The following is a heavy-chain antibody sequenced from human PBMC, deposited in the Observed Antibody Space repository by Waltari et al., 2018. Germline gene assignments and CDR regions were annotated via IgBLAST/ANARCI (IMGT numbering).Heavy chain of an antibody. Sequence: EVQLVESGGGLIQPGGSLRLSCAASGFTVSSNYMSWVRQAPGKGLGWVSVINSGGRTYYADSVKGRFTISRDNSKNTLYLQMNSLKTDDTAVYYCTTTYSPGVAAAGTDYWGQGTLVTVSS. CDR1: GFTVSSNY. CDR3: TTTYSPGVAAAGTDY. CDR2: INSGGRT. J-gene: IGHJ4*02. D-gene: IGHD6-13*01. V-gene: IGHV3-53*01.